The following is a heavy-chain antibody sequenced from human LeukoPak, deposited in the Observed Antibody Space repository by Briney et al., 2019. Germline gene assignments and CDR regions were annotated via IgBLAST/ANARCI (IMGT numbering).Heavy chain of an antibody. J-gene: IGHJ4*02. D-gene: IGHD1-26*01. CDR3: VGSNAWDEYY. CDR1: GFTFSNFA. V-gene: IGHV3-23*01. CDR2: ISRSVGST. Sequence: PGGSLRLPCAASGFTFSNFAMSWVRQAPGTGPDWVSAISRSVGSTYYADSVKGRCTISRDNSKSTVYLQMDSLRADDTAVYYCVGSNAWDEYYWGQGTLVTVAS.